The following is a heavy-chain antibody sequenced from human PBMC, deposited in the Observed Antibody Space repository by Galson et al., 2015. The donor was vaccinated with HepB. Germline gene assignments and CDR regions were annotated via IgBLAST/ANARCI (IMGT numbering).Heavy chain of an antibody. CDR2: IYPSDSDT. CDR1: GYSFTNYW. CDR3: ARHFGTTVTADYYYYMDV. J-gene: IGHJ6*03. Sequence: QSGAEVKKPGESLKISCKASGYSFTNYWIAWVRQMPGKGLEWVGIIYPSDSDTRYSPSFQGQVSISADKSISTAYLQWSSLKASDTAMYYCARHFGTTVTADYYYYMDVWGKGTTVTVSS. V-gene: IGHV5-51*01. D-gene: IGHD4-17*01.